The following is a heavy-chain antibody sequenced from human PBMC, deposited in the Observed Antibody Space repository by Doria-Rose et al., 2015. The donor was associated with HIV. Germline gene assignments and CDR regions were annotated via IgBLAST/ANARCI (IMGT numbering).Heavy chain of an antibody. CDR2: IFSDDER. CDR1: GVSLSSPGMG. J-gene: IGHJ4*02. CDR3: ARIKSSRWYHKYYFDF. V-gene: IGHV2-26*01. Sequence: SGPVLVKPTETLTLTCTVSGVSLSSPGMGVSWIRQPPGKALEWLANIFSDDERSYETSLKSRLTISRGTSKSQVVITMTDMDPVDTATYYCARIKSSRWYHKYYFDFWGQGTLVIVSA. D-gene: IGHD6-13*01.